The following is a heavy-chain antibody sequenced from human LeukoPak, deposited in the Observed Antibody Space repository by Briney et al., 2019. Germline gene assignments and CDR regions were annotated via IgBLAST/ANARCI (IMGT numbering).Heavy chain of an antibody. CDR3: ARDRGASAGSAYFDY. CDR2: IYYSGST. D-gene: IGHD2-2*01. CDR1: GGSISSSSYY. J-gene: IGHJ4*02. V-gene: IGHV4-39*07. Sequence: PSETLSLTCTVSGGSISSSSYYWGWIRQPPGKGLEWIGSIYYSGSTYYNPSLKSRVTISVDTSKNQFSLKLSSVTAADTAVYYCARDRGASAGSAYFDYWGQGTLVTVSS.